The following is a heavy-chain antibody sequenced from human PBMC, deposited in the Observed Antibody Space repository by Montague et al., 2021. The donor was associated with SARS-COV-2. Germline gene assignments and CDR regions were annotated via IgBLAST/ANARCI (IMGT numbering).Heavy chain of an antibody. D-gene: IGHD3-9*01. CDR2: IGSSGSTI. V-gene: IGHV3-48*03. CDR3: ARSYDILTGYQSQALDY. Sequence: SLRLSLSASGFTFSSYEMNWVRQAPGKGLEWVSYIGSSGSTIYYADSVKGRFTISKDNAKNSLYLQMNSLRAEDTAVYYCARSYDILTGYQSQALDYWGQGTLVTVSS. CDR1: GFTFSSYE. J-gene: IGHJ4*02.